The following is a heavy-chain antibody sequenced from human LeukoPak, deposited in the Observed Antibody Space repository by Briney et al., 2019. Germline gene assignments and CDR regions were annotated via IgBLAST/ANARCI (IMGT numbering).Heavy chain of an antibody. CDR2: INPSGGST. CDR3: ARGRPIFGVVISEGDEAY. J-gene: IGHJ4*02. CDR1: GYTFTSYY. D-gene: IGHD3-3*01. Sequence: ASVKVSCKASGYTFTSYYMHWVRQAPGQGLEWMGIINPSGGSTSYAQKFQGRVTMTRDTSTSTVYMGLSSLRSEDTAVYYCARGRPIFGVVISEGDEAYWGQGTLVTVSS. V-gene: IGHV1-46*01.